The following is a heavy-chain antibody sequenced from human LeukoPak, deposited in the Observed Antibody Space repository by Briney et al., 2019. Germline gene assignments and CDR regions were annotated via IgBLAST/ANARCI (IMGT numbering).Heavy chain of an antibody. D-gene: IGHD3-9*01. V-gene: IGHV3-7*01. CDR2: IKQDGSEK. CDR3: VRVLDILTGSLDY. CDR1: GFTFGYYW. Sequence: GGSLRLSCAASGFTFGYYWMSWVRQAPAKGLEWVANIKQDGSEKYYVDSVKGRFTISRDNAKNSLYLQMNSLRAEDTAVYYCVRVLDILTGSLDYWGQGTLVTVSS. J-gene: IGHJ4*02.